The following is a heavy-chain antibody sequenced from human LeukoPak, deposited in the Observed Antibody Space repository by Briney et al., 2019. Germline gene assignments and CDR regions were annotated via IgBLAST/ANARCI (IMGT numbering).Heavy chain of an antibody. CDR1: GFTFSSYG. CDR2: ISGSGGST. CDR3: AKEVGYGDYGDYFDY. J-gene: IGHJ4*02. Sequence: GGSLRLSCAASGFTFSSYGMSWVRQAPGKGLEWVSAISGSGGSTYYADSVKGRFTISRDNSKNTLYLQMNSLRAEDTAVYYCAKEVGYGDYGDYFDYWGQGTLVTVSS. D-gene: IGHD4-17*01. V-gene: IGHV3-23*01.